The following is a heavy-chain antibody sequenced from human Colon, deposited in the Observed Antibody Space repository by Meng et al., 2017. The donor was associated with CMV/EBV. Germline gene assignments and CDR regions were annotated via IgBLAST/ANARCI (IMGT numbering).Heavy chain of an antibody. J-gene: IGHJ4*02. CDR3: ARDQFYYFDY. V-gene: IGHV3-30*02. D-gene: IGHD2/OR15-2a*01. Sequence: SCVASGFSFSSHGMHWVRQAPGKGLEWVAFISHDETYKHYSDSVRGRFTLSRDNSRNTLYLQVNSVRVADTAVYYCARDQFYYFDYWGQGTPVTVSS. CDR1: GFSFSSHG. CDR2: ISHDETYK.